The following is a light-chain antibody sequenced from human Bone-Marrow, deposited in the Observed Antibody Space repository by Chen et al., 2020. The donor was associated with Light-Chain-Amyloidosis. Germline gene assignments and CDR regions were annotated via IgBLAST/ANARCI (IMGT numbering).Light chain of an antibody. CDR1: DLPTKY. Sequence: SYELTQPPSVSVSPGQTARITCSGDDLPTKYAYWYQQKPGQAPVLVIHRDTERPSGISGRFSGASSGTTATLTISGVQAEDEADYHGQSADSSGTYEVIVGGGTKLTVL. V-gene: IGLV3-25*03. CDR3: QSADSSGTYEVI. J-gene: IGLJ2*01. CDR2: RDT.